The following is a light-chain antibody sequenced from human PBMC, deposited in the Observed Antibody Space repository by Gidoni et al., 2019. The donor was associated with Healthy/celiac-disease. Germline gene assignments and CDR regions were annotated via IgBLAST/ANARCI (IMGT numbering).Light chain of an antibody. CDR2: AAS. V-gene: IGKV1-39*01. Sequence: DIQMTQSPSSLSASVGDRVTITFRASQSISSYLNWYQQKQGKAHKLLIYAASSLQSGVPSRFSGSGSCTALSIPISSLQPEDFATYYCHQSYSTPRTFGQGTKLEIK. CDR1: QSISSY. CDR3: HQSYSTPRT. J-gene: IGKJ2*02.